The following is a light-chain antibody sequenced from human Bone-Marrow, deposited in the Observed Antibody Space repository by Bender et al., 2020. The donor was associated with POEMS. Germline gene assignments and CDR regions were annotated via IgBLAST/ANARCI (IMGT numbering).Light chain of an antibody. V-gene: IGLV1-44*01. CDR2: SNY. Sequence: QSVLTQPPSASGTPGQSVIISCSGTDSNFGGNNVNWYQHLPGTAPRLVVYSNYQRPSGGPARFSGSKSGNTASLTIAGLQAEDEADYYCSSHTTRNACVCGIGTKVTVL. J-gene: IGLJ1*01. CDR1: DSNFGGNN. CDR3: SSHTTRNACV.